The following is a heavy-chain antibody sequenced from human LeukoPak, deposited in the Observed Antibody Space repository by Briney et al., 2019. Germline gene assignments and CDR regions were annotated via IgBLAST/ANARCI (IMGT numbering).Heavy chain of an antibody. D-gene: IGHD5-18*01. CDR3: ATGLDTAIVRFVN. Sequence: SVKVSCKASGGTFSSHAISWVRQAPGQGLEWMGGIIPIFGTANYAQKFQGRVTITADESTSTAYMELSSLRSEDTAVYYCATGLDTAIVRFVNCGQGALVTVSS. J-gene: IGHJ4*02. V-gene: IGHV1-69*01. CDR2: IIPIFGTA. CDR1: GGTFSSHA.